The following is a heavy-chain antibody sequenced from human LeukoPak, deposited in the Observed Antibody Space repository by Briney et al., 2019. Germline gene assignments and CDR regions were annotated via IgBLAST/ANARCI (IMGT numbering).Heavy chain of an antibody. CDR3: ARNNGSSSPGYFDL. V-gene: IGHV3-30-3*01. Sequence: GGSLRLSCAASGFTFSSYAMHWVRQAPGKGLEWVAVISYDGSNKYYADSVKGRFTISRDNSKNTLYLQMNSLRAEDTAVYYCARNNGSSSPGYFDLWGRGTLVTVSS. J-gene: IGHJ2*01. CDR2: ISYDGSNK. CDR1: GFTFSSYA. D-gene: IGHD6-6*01.